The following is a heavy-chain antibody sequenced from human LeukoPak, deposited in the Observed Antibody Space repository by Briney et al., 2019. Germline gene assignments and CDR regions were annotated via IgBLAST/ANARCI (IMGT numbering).Heavy chain of an antibody. J-gene: IGHJ2*01. CDR2: IYHSGST. D-gene: IGHD3-22*01. CDR1: GYSISSGYY. V-gene: IGHV4-38-2*02. CDR3: ARVKIAGDSYYDSSGYFVPSWYFDL. Sequence: SETLSLTCTVSGYSISSGYYWGWIRQPPGKGLEWIGSIYHSGSTYYNPSLKSRVTISVDTSKNQFSLKLSSVTAADTAVYYCARVKIAGDSYYDSSGYFVPSWYFDLWGRGTLVTVSS.